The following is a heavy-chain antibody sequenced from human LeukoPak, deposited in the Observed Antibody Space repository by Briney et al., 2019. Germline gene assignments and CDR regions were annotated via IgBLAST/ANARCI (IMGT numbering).Heavy chain of an antibody. D-gene: IGHD5-24*01. CDR2: TSSSGSTI. V-gene: IGHV3-48*03. J-gene: IGHJ4*02. CDR1: GFTFSNHE. CDR3: VGGYKYGPFDY. Sequence: GGPLRLSCAASGFTFSNHEMNWVRQAPGKGLEWISYTSSSGSTIYYADSVKGRFTISRDNAKNSLYLQMNSLRAEDTAIYYCVGGYKYGPFDYWGQGTLVTVSS.